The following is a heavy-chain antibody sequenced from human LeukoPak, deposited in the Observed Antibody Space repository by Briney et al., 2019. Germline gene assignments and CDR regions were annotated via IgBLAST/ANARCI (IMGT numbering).Heavy chain of an antibody. J-gene: IGHJ4*02. CDR3: VKDGESYYCILTGYSPDY. CDR1: GFTFSSYA. V-gene: IGHV3-64D*06. D-gene: IGHD3-9*01. Sequence: GGSMRLSCSASGFTFSSYAMHWVRQAPGKGLECVSAIIINGGNTYYADSVKGRFTITRGNSKNTMYLKMSSLIAEDTAVDYCVKDGESYYCILTGYSPDYWGQGTLVTVSS. CDR2: IIINGGNT.